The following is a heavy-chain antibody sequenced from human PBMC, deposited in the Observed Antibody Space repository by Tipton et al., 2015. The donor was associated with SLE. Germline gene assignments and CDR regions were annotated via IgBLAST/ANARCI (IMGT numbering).Heavy chain of an antibody. J-gene: IGHJ4*02. D-gene: IGHD2-21*02. CDR3: ARGTRVSATKL. CDR1: GGSISSYF. CDR2: ADYSGST. V-gene: IGHV4-59*01. Sequence: TLSLTCTVSGGSISSYFWSWIRQPPGKGLEWLGYADYSGSTNYNPSLKSRVTMSVDLSKNQFSLNLTSMTAADTAAYYCARGTRVSATKLWGQGTLVTVSS.